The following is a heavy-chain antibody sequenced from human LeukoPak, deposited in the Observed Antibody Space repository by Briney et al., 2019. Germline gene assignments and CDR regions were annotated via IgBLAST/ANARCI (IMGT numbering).Heavy chain of an antibody. CDR1: GFTFSSYA. CDR2: IWYDGSNK. D-gene: IGHD6-13*01. CDR3: ARDSGLIAAAGAFDY. V-gene: IGHV3-33*08. Sequence: GGSLRLSCAASGFTFSSYAMHWVRQAPGKGLEWVAVIWYDGSNKYYADSVKGRFTISRDNSKNTLYLQMNSLRAEDTAVYYCARDSGLIAAAGAFDYWGQGTLVTVSS. J-gene: IGHJ4*02.